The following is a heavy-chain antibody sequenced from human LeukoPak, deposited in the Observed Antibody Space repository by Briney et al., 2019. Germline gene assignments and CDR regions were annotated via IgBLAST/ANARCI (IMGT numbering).Heavy chain of an antibody. Sequence: GGSLRLSCGASGFTFSRYAMSWVRQAPGKGLQWVSEIGGSGGAIYYADSVKGRFTISRDNSKNTLYLQMNNLRADDTAVYYCARSLRVRGVPDYMDVWGKGTTVTVSS. CDR1: GFTFSRYA. D-gene: IGHD3-10*01. CDR2: IGGSGGAI. V-gene: IGHV3-23*01. CDR3: ARSLRVRGVPDYMDV. J-gene: IGHJ6*03.